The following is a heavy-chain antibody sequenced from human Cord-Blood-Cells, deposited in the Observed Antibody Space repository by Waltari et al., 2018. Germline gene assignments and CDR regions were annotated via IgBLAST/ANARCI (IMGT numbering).Heavy chain of an antibody. V-gene: IGHV1-2*02. J-gene: IGHJ2*01. Sequence: VQLVQSGAEVKKPGASVKVSCKASGYTFTGYYMHWVRQAPGQGLEWMGWINPNSGGTNYAQKFQGRVTMTRDTSISTAYMELSSLRSDDTAVYYCARDRELGIWYFDLWGRGTLVTVSS. CDR2: INPNSGGT. CDR1: GYTFTGYY. CDR3: ARDRELGIWYFDL. D-gene: IGHD7-27*01.